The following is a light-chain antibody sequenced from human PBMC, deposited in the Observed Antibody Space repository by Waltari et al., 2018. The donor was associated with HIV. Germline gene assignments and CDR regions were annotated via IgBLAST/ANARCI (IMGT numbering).Light chain of an antibody. J-gene: IGLJ2*01. Sequence: SYDLTQSPSVSVSPGQTATIACSGEDLGDKFVSWYQQRPGQSPELVIYDDYKRPSGIPERFSGSNSGNTATLTISGTQTLDEAAYHCQTFDSGTVIFGGGTNLTVL. V-gene: IGLV3-1*01. CDR3: QTFDSGTVI. CDR1: DLGDKF. CDR2: DDY.